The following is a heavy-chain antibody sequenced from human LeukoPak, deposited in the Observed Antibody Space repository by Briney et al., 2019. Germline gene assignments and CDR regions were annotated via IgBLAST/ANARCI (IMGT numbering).Heavy chain of an antibody. CDR1: GGSFSGYY. Sequence: SETLSLTCAVYGGSFSGYYWSWIRQPSGKGLEWIEEINHSGSTNYNPSLKSRVTISVDTSKNQFSLKLSSVTAADTAVYYCARRSRYYYGSGSYYLNWGQGTLVTVSS. CDR2: INHSGST. CDR3: ARRSRYYYGSGSYYLN. V-gene: IGHV4-34*01. J-gene: IGHJ4*02. D-gene: IGHD3-10*01.